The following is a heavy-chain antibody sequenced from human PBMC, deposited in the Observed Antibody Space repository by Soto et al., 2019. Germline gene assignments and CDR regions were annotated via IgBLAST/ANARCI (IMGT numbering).Heavy chain of an antibody. V-gene: IGHV1-69*06. Sequence: QVQLVQSGAEVKKPGSSVKVSCKASGGTFSSYAISWVRQAPGQGLEWMGGIIPTFGTANYAQKFQGGVTMTADKSTSTAYMELSSLRSEDTAVYYWATLGGTAMVKIDYWGQGTLVTVSS. CDR2: IIPTFGTA. D-gene: IGHD5-18*01. CDR3: ATLGGTAMVKIDY. J-gene: IGHJ4*02. CDR1: GGTFSSYA.